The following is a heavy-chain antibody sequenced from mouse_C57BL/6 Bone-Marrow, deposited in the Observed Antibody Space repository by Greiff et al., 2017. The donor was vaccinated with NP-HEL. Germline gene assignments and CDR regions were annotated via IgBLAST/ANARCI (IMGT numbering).Heavy chain of an antibody. CDR1: GYTFTDYN. CDR2: INPNNGGT. D-gene: IGHD1-1*01. CDR3: AREPYYYGSSPSFGY. J-gene: IGHJ2*01. V-gene: IGHV1-22*01. Sequence: EVQLQQSGPELVKPGASVKMSCKASGYTFTDYNMHWVKQSHGKSLEWIGYINPNNGGTSYNQKFKGKATLTVNKSSSTAYMELRSLTSEDSAVYYCAREPYYYGSSPSFGYWGQGTTLTVSP.